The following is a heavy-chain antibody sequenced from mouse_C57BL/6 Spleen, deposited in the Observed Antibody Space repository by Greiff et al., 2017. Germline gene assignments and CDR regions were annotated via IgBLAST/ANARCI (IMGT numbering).Heavy chain of an antibody. Sequence: QVQLQQSGAELVKPGASVKMSCKASGYTFTSYWINWVKQRPGQGLEWIGDIYPGSGSTNYNEKFKSKATLTVDTSSSTAYMQLSSLTSEDSAVXYCARRHYYYGSSYAMDYWGQGTSVTVSS. CDR1: GYTFTSYW. V-gene: IGHV1-55*01. CDR3: ARRHYYYGSSYAMDY. CDR2: IYPGSGST. D-gene: IGHD1-1*01. J-gene: IGHJ4*01.